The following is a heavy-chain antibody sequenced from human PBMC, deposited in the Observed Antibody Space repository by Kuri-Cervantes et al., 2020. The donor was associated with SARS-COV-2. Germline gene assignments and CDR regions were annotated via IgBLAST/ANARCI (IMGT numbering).Heavy chain of an antibody. CDR3: ATSPGSYFAPYYFDY. Sequence: GPLRLSCTVSGGSISSYYWGWIRQPPGKGLEWIGSIYHSGSVSYNPSLKSRVTISVDTSKNQFSLKLISVTAADTAVYFCATSPGSYFAPYYFDYWGQGTLVTVSS. D-gene: IGHD3-10*01. CDR1: GGSISSYY. J-gene: IGHJ4*02. V-gene: IGHV4-38-2*02. CDR2: IYHSGSV.